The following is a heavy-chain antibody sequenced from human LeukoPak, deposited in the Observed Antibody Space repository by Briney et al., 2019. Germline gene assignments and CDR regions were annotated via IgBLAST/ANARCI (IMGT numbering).Heavy chain of an antibody. Sequence: GGSLRLSCAASGFSLSDYWMNWVRQAPGKGLEWVANIKQDGSEKNYVDSVRGRFTISRDNAKNSLILQMNTLRDEDTAVYYCARGVWAPFDYWGQGTLVTVSS. V-gene: IGHV3-7*01. CDR1: GFSLSDYW. D-gene: IGHD7-27*01. J-gene: IGHJ4*02. CDR3: ARGVWAPFDY. CDR2: IKQDGSEK.